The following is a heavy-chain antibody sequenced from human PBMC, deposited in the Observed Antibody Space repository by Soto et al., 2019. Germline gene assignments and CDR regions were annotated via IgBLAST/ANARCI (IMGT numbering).Heavy chain of an antibody. V-gene: IGHV4-34*01. J-gene: IGHJ4*02. CDR2: INHSGST. CDR1: GGSFSGYY. Sequence: SETLSLTCAVYGGSFSGYYWTWIRQPPGTGLEWIGEINHSGSTNYNPSLKSRVTISVDTSKNQFSLKLTSVTAADTAVYYCARQKITGLFDYWGKGTLVTVSP. D-gene: IGHD2-8*02. CDR3: ARQKITGLFDY.